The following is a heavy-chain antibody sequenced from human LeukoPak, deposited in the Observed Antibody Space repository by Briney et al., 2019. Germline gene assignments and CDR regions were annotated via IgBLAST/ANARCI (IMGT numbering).Heavy chain of an antibody. J-gene: IGHJ4*02. CDR2: INPNSGYT. CDR1: GYTFTDYY. V-gene: IGHV1-2*02. Sequence: ASVKVSCKASGYTFTDYYIHWVRQAPGQGLEYMGWINPNSGYTKYAPKFQDRVTMTRDTSISTVYMELSRLISGDTAVYYCARGDTMVRGVIFDYWGQGTLVTVSS. D-gene: IGHD3-10*01. CDR3: ARGDTMVRGVIFDY.